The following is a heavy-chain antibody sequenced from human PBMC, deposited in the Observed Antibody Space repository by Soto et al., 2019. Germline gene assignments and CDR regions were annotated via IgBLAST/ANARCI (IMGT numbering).Heavy chain of an antibody. V-gene: IGHV3-30*18. Sequence: QVQLVESGGGVVQPGRSLRLSCAASGFTFSSYGMHWVRQAPGKGLEWVAVISYDGSNKYYADSVKGRFTISRDNSQNTVYLQMNSLRAEDTAVYYCAKDLGHGGRGAFDIWGQGTMVTVSS. J-gene: IGHJ3*02. CDR2: ISYDGSNK. CDR1: GFTFSSYG. D-gene: IGHD7-27*01. CDR3: AKDLGHGGRGAFDI.